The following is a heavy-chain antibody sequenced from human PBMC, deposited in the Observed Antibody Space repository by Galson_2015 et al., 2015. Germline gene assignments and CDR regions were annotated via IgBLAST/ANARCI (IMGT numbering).Heavy chain of an antibody. V-gene: IGHV3-23*01. D-gene: IGHD6-13*01. CDR2: ITSSGGST. Sequence: LRLSCAASGFTFSSQDMSWVRQAPGKGLEWVSLITSSGGSTYYADSVKGRFTISRDNSKNTLYLQMHSLRAEDTAVYYCTKAAGSNWSFDYWGQGTLVTVSS. J-gene: IGHJ4*02. CDR1: GFTFSSQD. CDR3: TKAAGSNWSFDY.